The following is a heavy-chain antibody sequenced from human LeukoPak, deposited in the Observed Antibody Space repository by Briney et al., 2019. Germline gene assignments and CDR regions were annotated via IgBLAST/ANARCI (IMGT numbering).Heavy chain of an antibody. CDR3: AREPAPLRYFDWLSHPSPPYGMDV. D-gene: IGHD3-9*01. V-gene: IGHV1-18*01. Sequence: GASVKVSCKTSGYIFSKFRISWVRQARGQGLEWMGGISAYNGNTNYAQKLQGRVTMTTDTSTSTAYMELRSLRSDDTAVYYCAREPAPLRYFDWLSHPSPPYGMDVWGQGTTVTVSS. CDR1: GYIFSKFR. J-gene: IGHJ6*02. CDR2: ISAYNGNT.